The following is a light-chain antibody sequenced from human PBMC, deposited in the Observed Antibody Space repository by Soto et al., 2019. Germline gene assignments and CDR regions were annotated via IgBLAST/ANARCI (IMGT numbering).Light chain of an antibody. Sequence: EIVFTPSPCTLSLSPGERATLSCRASQSISTYLAWYQQKPGQAPRLIIYDASNRANGIPARFSGSGSGTDFTLTISSIEPEDFAVYYCQQRRNWPQLTFGGGTKVDIK. CDR1: QSISTY. CDR3: QQRRNWPQLT. CDR2: DAS. J-gene: IGKJ4*01. V-gene: IGKV3-11*01.